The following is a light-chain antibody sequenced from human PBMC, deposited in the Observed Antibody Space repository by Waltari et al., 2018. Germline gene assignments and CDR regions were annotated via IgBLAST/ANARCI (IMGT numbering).Light chain of an antibody. Sequence: QSALTQPPCASGSPGQSVTISCTGTSSDVGGPNFVSWYQQHPGKAPKVIIYEVTKRPSGVPVRFSGSKSGNTASLTVSGLQTEDEADYDCCSYAGSDTPYVFGAGTTVTVL. CDR1: SSDVGGPNF. J-gene: IGLJ1*01. CDR2: EVT. CDR3: CSYAGSDTPYV. V-gene: IGLV2-8*01.